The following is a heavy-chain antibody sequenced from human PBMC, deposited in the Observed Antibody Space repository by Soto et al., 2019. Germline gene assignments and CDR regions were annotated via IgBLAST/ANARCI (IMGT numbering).Heavy chain of an antibody. CDR2: IYYSRST. CDR1: GGSISSGGYY. CDR3: ARSKQRDSSWYVRWFDP. J-gene: IGHJ5*02. D-gene: IGHD6-13*01. Sequence: SETLSLTCTVSGGSISSGGYYWSWVRQHPGKGLEWIGYIYYSRSTYYNPSLKSRVTISVDTSKNQFSLKLSSVTAADTAVYYCARSKQRDSSWYVRWFDPWGQGTQVTVSS. V-gene: IGHV4-31*03.